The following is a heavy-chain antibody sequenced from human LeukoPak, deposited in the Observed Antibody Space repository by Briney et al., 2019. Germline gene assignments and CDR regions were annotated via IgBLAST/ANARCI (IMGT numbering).Heavy chain of an antibody. CDR1: GFTFSSYS. CDR3: ARATRITMIAGRAFDI. D-gene: IGHD3-22*01. Sequence: PGGSLRLSCAASGFTFSSYSMNWVRQAPGKGLEWVSSISSSSSYIYYADSVKGRFTISRDNAKNSLYLQMNSLRAEDTAVYYCARATRITMIAGRAFDIWGQGTMVTVSS. J-gene: IGHJ3*02. V-gene: IGHV3-21*01. CDR2: ISSSSSYI.